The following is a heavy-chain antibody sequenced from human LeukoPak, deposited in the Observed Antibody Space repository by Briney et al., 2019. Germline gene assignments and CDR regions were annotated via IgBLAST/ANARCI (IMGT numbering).Heavy chain of an antibody. J-gene: IGHJ5*02. CDR3: XXXYXXYSYGPRPFDP. D-gene: IGHD5-18*01. V-gene: IGHV4-4*07. Sequence: SETLXXTCTASGGSISSYFWSWIRQPAGKGLEWIGRIYTSGSTNYNPSLKSRVTMSVDTSKKQFSLKRRSWTAADTAVEYCXXXYXXYSYGPRPFDPWGQGTLVTVSS. CDR2: IYTSGST. CDR1: GGSISSYF.